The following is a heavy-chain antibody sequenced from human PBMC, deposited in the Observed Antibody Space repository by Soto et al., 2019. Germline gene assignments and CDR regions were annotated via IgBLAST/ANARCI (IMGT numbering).Heavy chain of an antibody. J-gene: IGHJ5*02. CDR1: GGSISSGGYY. V-gene: IGHV4-31*03. CDR3: ARCSTGYYNEYNWFDP. CDR2: IYYSGST. Sequence: SETLSLTCTVSGGSISSGGYYWSWIRQHPGKGLEWIGYIYYSGSTYYNPSLKSRVTISVDTSKNQFSLKLSSVTAADTAVYYCARCSTGYYNEYNWFDPWGQGTLVTVSS. D-gene: IGHD3-9*01.